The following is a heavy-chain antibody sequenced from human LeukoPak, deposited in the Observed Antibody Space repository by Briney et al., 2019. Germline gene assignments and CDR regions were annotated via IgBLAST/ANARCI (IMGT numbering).Heavy chain of an antibody. Sequence: PSETLSLTCTVSGGSISSYYWSWNRQPAGKGLEWIGRIYSSGSTNYNPSLKSRVTMSVDTSKNQFSLKLSSVTAADTAVYYCAREKDTMITFGGFDYWGQGTLVTVSS. V-gene: IGHV4-4*07. J-gene: IGHJ4*02. CDR1: GGSISSYY. D-gene: IGHD3-16*01. CDR2: IYSSGST. CDR3: AREKDTMITFGGFDY.